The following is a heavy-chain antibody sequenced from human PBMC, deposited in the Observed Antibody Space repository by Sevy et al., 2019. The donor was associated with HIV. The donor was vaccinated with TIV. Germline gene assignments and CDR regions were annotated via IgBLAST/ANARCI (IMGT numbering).Heavy chain of an antibody. V-gene: IGHV3-23*01. D-gene: IGHD3-3*02. CDR1: GFIFGTYA. Sequence: GGSLRLSCSASGFIFGTYAMNWVRQAPGKGLEWVSAISGSGGSTYYADSLKGQFTISRDNSKKKLYLQMNSLRAEDTAIYYCAKGVSTFYGMDVWGQGTTVTVSS. CDR3: AKGVSTFYGMDV. J-gene: IGHJ6*02. CDR2: ISGSGGST.